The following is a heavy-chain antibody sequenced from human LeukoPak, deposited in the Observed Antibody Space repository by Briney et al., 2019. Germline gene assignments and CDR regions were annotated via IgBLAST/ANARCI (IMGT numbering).Heavy chain of an antibody. V-gene: IGHV4-4*07. CDR1: GFSITSNY. Sequence: PSETLSLTCTVSGFSITSNYCTWIRQPAGKGLEWSGHIHSSGSINYNPSLKSRVTMSVDTSKNQFSLYLSSLTAADTAVYYCAVGYDYLVYWGQGTLLTVSS. CDR2: IHSSGSI. J-gene: IGHJ4*02. CDR3: AVGYDYLVY. D-gene: IGHD3-10*01.